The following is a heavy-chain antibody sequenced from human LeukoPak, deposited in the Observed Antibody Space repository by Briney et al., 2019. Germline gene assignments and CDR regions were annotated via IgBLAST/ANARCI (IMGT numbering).Heavy chain of an antibody. D-gene: IGHD6-13*01. J-gene: IGHJ4*02. CDR2: INPNSGGT. V-gene: IGHV1-2*02. Sequence: ASVTVSFKSSGYTFTAYYMHWVRQAPGQGLEWLGWINPNSGGTNYAQKFQGRVTMTRDTSITTAYMELSRLSSDDTAVYYCASSVSSRWAIIDYWGQGTLVTVSS. CDR1: GYTFTAYY. CDR3: ASSVSSRWAIIDY.